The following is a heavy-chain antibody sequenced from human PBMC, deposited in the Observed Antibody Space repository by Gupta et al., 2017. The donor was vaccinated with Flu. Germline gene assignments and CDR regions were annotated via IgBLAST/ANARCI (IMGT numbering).Heavy chain of an antibody. Sequence: QVQLVESGGGVVQPGGSLTLSCAASGFTFSPYAMHWVRQAPGKGLEWVAVISRDGSDKHHADSVKGRFTSSRDNSRSTLDLQMNSLRTEDTAVYYCAKDPAVAAVYYFDYWGQGTLVTVSS. CDR1: GFTFSPYA. J-gene: IGHJ4*02. V-gene: IGHV3-30*18. D-gene: IGHD6-13*01. CDR3: AKDPAVAAVYYFDY. CDR2: ISRDGSDK.